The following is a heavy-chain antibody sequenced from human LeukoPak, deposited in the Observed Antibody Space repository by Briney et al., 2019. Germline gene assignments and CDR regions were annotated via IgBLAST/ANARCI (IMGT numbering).Heavy chain of an antibody. CDR1: GGSFSGYY. CDR3: ARGLGYCSSTSCYRDLDYYYYGMDV. J-gene: IGHJ6*02. V-gene: IGHV4-34*01. Sequence: PSETLSLTCAVYGGSFSGYYWSWIRQPAGKGLEWIGEINHSGSTNYNPSLESRVTISVDTSKNQFSLKLSSVTAADTAVYYCARGLGYCSSTSCYRDLDYYYYGMDVWGQGTTVTVSS. D-gene: IGHD2-2*02. CDR2: INHSGST.